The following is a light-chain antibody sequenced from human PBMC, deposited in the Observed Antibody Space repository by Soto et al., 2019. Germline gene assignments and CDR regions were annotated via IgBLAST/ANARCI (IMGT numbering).Light chain of an antibody. CDR3: QQYGSSPPNT. J-gene: IGKJ2*01. CDR1: QSVSSSY. Sequence: EIVLTQSPGTLSLSPGERATLSCRASQSVSSSYLAWYQQKPGQAPRLLIYGASSRATGIPDRFSGSESGTAFSLTISRLEPEDFAVYYCQQYGSSPPNTFGQGTKLEIK. V-gene: IGKV3-20*01. CDR2: GAS.